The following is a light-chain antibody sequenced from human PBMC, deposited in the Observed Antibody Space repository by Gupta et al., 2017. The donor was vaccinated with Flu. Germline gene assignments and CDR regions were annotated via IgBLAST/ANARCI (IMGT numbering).Light chain of an antibody. J-gene: IGKJ3*01. CDR1: QAISKF. Sequence: DIPMTQSPPPLSASIGDTATITCQASQAISKFLNWYQQRPGKAPNLLIYSTTCLETGVPSRCSGSCAVADVSFTISNWQADDAGTFYCQQYDNLPCTFGPGTKLEIK. CDR3: QQYDNLPCT. CDR2: STT. V-gene: IGKV1-33*01.